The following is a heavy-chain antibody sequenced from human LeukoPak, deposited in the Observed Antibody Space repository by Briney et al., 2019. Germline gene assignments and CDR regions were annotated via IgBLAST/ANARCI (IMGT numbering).Heavy chain of an antibody. D-gene: IGHD3-16*01. Sequence: ASVKVSCKASGGTFSSYAISWVRQAPGQGLEWMGWINPNSGGTNYAQKFQGRVTMTRDTSISTAYMELSRLRSDDTAVYYCARVRITFGVYYFDYWGQGTLVTVSS. CDR3: ARVRITFGVYYFDY. V-gene: IGHV1-2*02. J-gene: IGHJ4*02. CDR1: GGTFSSYA. CDR2: INPNSGGT.